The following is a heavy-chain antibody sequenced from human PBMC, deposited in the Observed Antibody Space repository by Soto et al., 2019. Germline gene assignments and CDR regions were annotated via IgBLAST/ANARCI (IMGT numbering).Heavy chain of an antibody. J-gene: IGHJ4*02. D-gene: IGHD3-9*01. V-gene: IGHV4-34*01. CDR3: ASWPGYPRLDY. CDR1: GGSFSGYY. CDR2: INHSGST. Sequence: QVQLQQWGAGLLKPSETLSLTCAVYGGSFSGYYWSWIRQPPGKGLEWIGEINHSGSTNYNPSLKSRVTISIDTSKNQFSLRLTSVTAADTAVYYCASWPGYPRLDYWGQGTLVTVSS.